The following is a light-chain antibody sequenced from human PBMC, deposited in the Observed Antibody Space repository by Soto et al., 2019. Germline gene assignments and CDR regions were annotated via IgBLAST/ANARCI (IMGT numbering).Light chain of an antibody. Sequence: DIQMTQSPSSLSASVGDRVTITCRASQSISSYLNWYQQRPGKAPNLLIYDATRLHSGVPPRFSGSGYGTDFTLTIDSLQPDDFATYYCQEYKSYSWTFGQGTKVDIK. J-gene: IGKJ1*01. CDR3: QEYKSYSWT. V-gene: IGKV1-39*01. CDR2: DAT. CDR1: QSISSY.